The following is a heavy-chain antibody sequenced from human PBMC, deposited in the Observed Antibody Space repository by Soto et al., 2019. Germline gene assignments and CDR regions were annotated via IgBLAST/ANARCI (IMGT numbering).Heavy chain of an antibody. CDR3: AKDTYYDFWSGYSDAFDI. Sequence: ESGGGLVQPGRSLRLSCAASGFTFDDYAMHWVRQAPGKGLEWVSGISWNSGSIGYADSVKGRFTISRDNAKNSLYLQMNSLRAEDTALYYCAKDTYYDFWSGYSDAFDIWGQGTMVTVSS. D-gene: IGHD3-3*01. CDR2: ISWNSGSI. CDR1: GFTFDDYA. V-gene: IGHV3-9*01. J-gene: IGHJ3*02.